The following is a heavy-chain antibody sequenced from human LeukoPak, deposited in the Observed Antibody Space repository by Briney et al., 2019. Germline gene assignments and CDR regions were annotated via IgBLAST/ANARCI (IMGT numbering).Heavy chain of an antibody. CDR1: GFTFATYV. D-gene: IGHD1-1*01. CDR3: AKGISADGYNFERGADY. J-gene: IGHJ4*02. CDR2: VGGDGRVT. Sequence: GGSQRLSCAASGFTFATYVMTWVRQAPGKGLEWVSSVGGDGRVTYYADSVKGRFTISRDNSKNTIFLQMNSLRVEDTAVYYCAKGISADGYNFERGADYWGQGAQVIVSS. V-gene: IGHV3-23*01.